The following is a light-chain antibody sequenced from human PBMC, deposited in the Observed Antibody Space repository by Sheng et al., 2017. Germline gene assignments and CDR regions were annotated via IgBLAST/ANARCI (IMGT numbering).Light chain of an antibody. CDR2: NNY. Sequence: QSVLTQPPSVSGTPGQRVTISCSGGSSNIGSNTVSWYQHLPGTAPRLLIYNNYQRPSGVPDRFSASKAGTSASLAISGLQSEDEAAYYCAAWDDSLNGRWVFGGGTKLAVL. CDR1: SSNIGSNT. J-gene: IGLJ3*02. CDR3: AAWDDSLNGRWV. V-gene: IGLV1-44*01.